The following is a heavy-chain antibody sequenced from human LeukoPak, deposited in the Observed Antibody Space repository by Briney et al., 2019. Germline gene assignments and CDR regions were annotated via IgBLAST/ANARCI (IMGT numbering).Heavy chain of an antibody. J-gene: IGHJ5*02. D-gene: IGHD3-10*01. CDR1: GGSISSYY. CDR3: ARGLGVEVRGAVDP. Sequence: SETLSLTCTVSGGSISSYYWSWIRQPPGKGLEWIGYIYTSGSTNYNPSLKSRVTISVDTSKNQFSLKLSSVTAADTAVYYCARGLGVEVRGAVDPWGQGTLVTLSS. CDR2: IYTSGST. V-gene: IGHV4-4*09.